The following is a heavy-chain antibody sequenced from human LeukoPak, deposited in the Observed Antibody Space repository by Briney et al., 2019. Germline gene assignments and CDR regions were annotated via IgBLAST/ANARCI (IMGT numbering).Heavy chain of an antibody. J-gene: IGHJ4*02. CDR2: INPKNGGS. CDR3: ARADYGDYVYPNHFDY. Sequence: GASVKVSCKASGYTFTGYYMHWVRQAPGQGLEWVGWINPKNGGSNYAQKFQGRVTMTRDRSISTAYMELSRLTSDDTAVYYCARADYGDYVYPNHFDYWGQGTLVTVSS. CDR1: GYTFTGYY. D-gene: IGHD4-17*01. V-gene: IGHV1-2*02.